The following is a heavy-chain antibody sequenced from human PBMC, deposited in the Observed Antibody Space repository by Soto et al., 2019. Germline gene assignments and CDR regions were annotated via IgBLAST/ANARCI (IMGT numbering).Heavy chain of an antibody. CDR3: AKEGQLDAFDY. Sequence: AGSLRLSCAACGFTFSSYEMNWVRQAPGKGLEWVSYISSSGSTIYDEDSVKGRFTISRDNAKNSLYLQMNSLRAEDTAVYYCAKEGQLDAFDYWGQGTRVTVSS. CDR1: GFTFSSYE. CDR2: ISSSGSTI. V-gene: IGHV3-48*03. J-gene: IGHJ4*02. D-gene: IGHD6-6*01.